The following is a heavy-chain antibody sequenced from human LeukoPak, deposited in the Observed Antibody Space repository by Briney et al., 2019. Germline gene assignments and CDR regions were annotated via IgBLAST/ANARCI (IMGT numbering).Heavy chain of an antibody. J-gene: IGHJ4*02. D-gene: IGHD5-12*01. CDR1: GFTFSSYW. CDR3: ARGSGYSGYETDY. Sequence: PGGSLRLSCAASGFTFSSYWMSWVRQAPGKGLEWVANIKQDGSEKYYVDSVKGRVTISRDNAKNSLYLQMNSLRAEDTAVYYCARGSGYSGYETDYWGQGTLVTVSS. CDR2: IKQDGSEK. V-gene: IGHV3-7*04.